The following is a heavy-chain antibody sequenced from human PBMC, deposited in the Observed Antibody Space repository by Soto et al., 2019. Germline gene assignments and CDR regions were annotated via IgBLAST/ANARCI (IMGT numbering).Heavy chain of an antibody. CDR3: ARDNGMAGSFDP. V-gene: IGHV3-48*02. D-gene: IGHD2-8*01. J-gene: IGHJ5*02. CDR2: ISIGSTTI. Sequence: GGSLRLSCAASGFTFSSYSMNWVRQAPGKGLEWVSYISIGSTTIFYADSVKGRFTISRDNAKNSLYLQMNGLRDEDTAVYYCARDNGMAGSFDPWGQGTLVTVSS. CDR1: GFTFSSYS.